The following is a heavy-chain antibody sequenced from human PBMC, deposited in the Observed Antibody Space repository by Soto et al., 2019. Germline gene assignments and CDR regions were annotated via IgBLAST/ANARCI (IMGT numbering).Heavy chain of an antibody. Sequence: QVQLQESGPGLVKPSGTLSLTCTVSGGSISRYYWSWIRQPPGKGLEWIGYMYNTGRTVYNPSFKSRVTISVDTSKNQCSLQLDSVPAADTATYYCARDLWGYCGTDCYPLDVWGQGTTVTVSS. CDR3: ARDLWGYCGTDCYPLDV. V-gene: IGHV4-59*01. CDR2: MYNTGRT. CDR1: GGSISRYY. D-gene: IGHD2-21*02. J-gene: IGHJ6*02.